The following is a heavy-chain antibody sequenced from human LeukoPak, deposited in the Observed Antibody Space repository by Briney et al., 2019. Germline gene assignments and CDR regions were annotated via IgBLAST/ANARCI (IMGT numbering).Heavy chain of an antibody. Sequence: GGALRLSCTASGFTLGDYAMSWVRQAPGKGLEWGGFIRSKAYGGTTEYAASVKGTFPISRDDSKSIAYLQMNRLQTEDTAVYYCTTPRGYCSGGSCYFGYYSYYGMDVWGQGTTVTVSS. CDR2: IRSKAYGGTT. J-gene: IGHJ6*02. CDR3: TTPRGYCSGGSCYFGYYSYYGMDV. CDR1: GFTLGDYA. V-gene: IGHV3-49*04. D-gene: IGHD2-15*01.